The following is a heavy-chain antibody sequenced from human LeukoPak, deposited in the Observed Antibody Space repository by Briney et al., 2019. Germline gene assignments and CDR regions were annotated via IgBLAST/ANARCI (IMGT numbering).Heavy chain of an antibody. J-gene: IGHJ4*02. V-gene: IGHV1-69*05. CDR2: IIPIFGTA. CDR1: GGTFITYT. Sequence: GASAKVSCKASGGTFITYTINWVRQAPGQGLEWMGGIIPIFGTANYAQKFQGRVTVTTDDSTSTAFMELSSLRSEDTAVYYCATYMLRDNWNVHTFDSWGQGTLVTVSS. CDR3: ATYMLRDNWNVHTFDS. D-gene: IGHD1-1*01.